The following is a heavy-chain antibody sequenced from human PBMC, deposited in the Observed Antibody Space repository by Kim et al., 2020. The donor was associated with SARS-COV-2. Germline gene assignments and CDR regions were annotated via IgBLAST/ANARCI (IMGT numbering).Heavy chain of an antibody. CDR3: ARGGIAAAGEFDY. J-gene: IGHJ4*02. Sequence: YNPSLKSRVTISVDTSKNQFSLKLSSVTAADTAVYYCARGGIAAAGEFDYWGQGTLVTVSS. V-gene: IGHV4-39*01. D-gene: IGHD6-13*01.